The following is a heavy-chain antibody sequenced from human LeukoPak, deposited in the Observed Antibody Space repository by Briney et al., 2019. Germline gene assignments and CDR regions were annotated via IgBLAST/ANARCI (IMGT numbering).Heavy chain of an antibody. D-gene: IGHD3-22*01. Sequence: GGSLRLSCAASAFTFSSCWMSWVRQAPGKGLEWVANIKEDGSEQYYADSLKGRFTISRDNAKNSLYLQMNSLRAEDTAVYYCVRDSYSRDLDYWGQGTLVTVSS. CDR1: AFTFSSCW. CDR2: IKEDGSEQ. CDR3: VRDSYSRDLDY. V-gene: IGHV3-7*01. J-gene: IGHJ4*02.